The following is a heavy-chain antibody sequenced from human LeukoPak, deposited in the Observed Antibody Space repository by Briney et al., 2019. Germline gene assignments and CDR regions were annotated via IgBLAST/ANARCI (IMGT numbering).Heavy chain of an antibody. CDR1: GFTFSTYA. CDR2: IRPDGDRT. J-gene: IGHJ4*02. V-gene: IGHV3-23*01. CDR3: AREQSGTRGWYTVDY. Sequence: PGGSLRLSCAASGFTFSTYAITWVRQGPGKGLEWVSAIRPDGDRTYYANSVRGRYTISRDNSKDTVYLQINGLRVEDTAVYYCAREQSGTRGWYTVDYWGQGTLVTVSS. D-gene: IGHD6-19*01.